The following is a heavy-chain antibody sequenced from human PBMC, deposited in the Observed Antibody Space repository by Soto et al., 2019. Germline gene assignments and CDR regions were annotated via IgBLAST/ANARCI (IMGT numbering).Heavy chain of an antibody. CDR1: GYTFTSYA. J-gene: IGHJ4*02. D-gene: IGHD1-1*01. Sequence: ASVKVSCKASGYTFTSYAMHWVRQAPGQRLEWMGWINAGNGNTKYSQKFQGRVTITRDTSASTAYMELSSLRSEDTAVYYCARGHWKDFYDFDYWGQGTLVTVSS. V-gene: IGHV1-3*01. CDR2: INAGNGNT. CDR3: ARGHWKDFYDFDY.